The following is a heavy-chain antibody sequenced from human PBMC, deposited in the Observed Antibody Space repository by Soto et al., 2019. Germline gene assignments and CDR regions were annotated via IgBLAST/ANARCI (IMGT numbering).Heavy chain of an antibody. CDR2: ISSNSNNI. Sequence: PGGSLRLSCVASEFIFSSYMMHWGRQAPGKGLEWVSSISSNSNNINYLDSVKGRFTISRDNAKTSMYLQMNSLRAEDTGVYYCVRERKQWLTNRVYNYGLDVWGQGTTVTVSS. CDR3: VRERKQWLTNRVYNYGLDV. V-gene: IGHV3-21*06. J-gene: IGHJ6*02. CDR1: EFIFSSYM. D-gene: IGHD6-19*01.